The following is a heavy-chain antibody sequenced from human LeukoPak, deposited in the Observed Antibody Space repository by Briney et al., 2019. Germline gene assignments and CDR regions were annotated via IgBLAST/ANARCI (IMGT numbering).Heavy chain of an antibody. Sequence: SETLSLTCAVYGGSFSGYYWSWIRQPPGKGLEWIGEINHSGSTNYNPSLKSRVTISVDTSKNQFSLKLSSVTAADTAVYYCARELSTVTYNWFDPWGQGTLVTVSS. CDR1: GGSFSGYY. V-gene: IGHV4-34*01. J-gene: IGHJ5*02. D-gene: IGHD4-11*01. CDR2: INHSGST. CDR3: ARELSTVTYNWFDP.